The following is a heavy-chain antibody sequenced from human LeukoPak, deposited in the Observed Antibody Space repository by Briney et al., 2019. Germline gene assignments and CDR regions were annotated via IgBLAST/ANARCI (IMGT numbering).Heavy chain of an antibody. J-gene: IGHJ4*02. V-gene: IGHV1-46*01. D-gene: IGHD2-15*01. CDR1: GYTFISYG. CDR3: ARDKAYCSGGSCHLGY. Sequence: ASVKVSCKASGYTFISYGISWVRQAPGQGLEWMGIINPSGGSTSYAQKFQGRVTMTRDTSTSTVYMELSSLRSEDTAVYYCARDKAYCSGGSCHLGYWGQGTLVTVSS. CDR2: INPSGGST.